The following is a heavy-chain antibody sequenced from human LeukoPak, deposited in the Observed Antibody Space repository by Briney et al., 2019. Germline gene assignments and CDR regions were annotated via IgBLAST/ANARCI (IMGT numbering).Heavy chain of an antibody. CDR3: ARAVHYSGTSDQYTGGWYYFDF. V-gene: IGHV4-59*01. CDR1: GDSMNNYY. J-gene: IGHJ4*02. D-gene: IGHD3-10*01. Sequence: SETLSLTCNVFGDSMNNYYWSWIRQPPGKGLEWIGNINNGGGTNSNPSLKSRATISVDMSRKHFFLDLSSVTAADTAVYYCARAVHYSGTSDQYTGGWYYFDFWGQGTLVTVSS. CDR2: INNGGGT.